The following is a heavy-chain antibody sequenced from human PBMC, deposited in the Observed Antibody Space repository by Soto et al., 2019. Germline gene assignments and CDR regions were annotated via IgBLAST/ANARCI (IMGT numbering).Heavy chain of an antibody. V-gene: IGHV3-30*03. J-gene: IGHJ4*02. CDR1: GFTFSSYG. CDR3: ATRLYCSSTSCYPYYFDY. CDR2: ISYDGSNK. Sequence: GGSLRLSCAASGFTFSSYGMHWVRQAPGKGLEWVAVISYDGSNKYYADSVKGRFTISRDNSKNTLYLQMNSLRAEDTAVYYCATRLYCSSTSCYPYYFDYCGQGTLVTVYS. D-gene: IGHD2-2*01.